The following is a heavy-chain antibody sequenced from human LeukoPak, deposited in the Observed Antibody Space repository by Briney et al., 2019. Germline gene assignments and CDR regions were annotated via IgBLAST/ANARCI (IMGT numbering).Heavy chain of an antibody. CDR1: GDSISSNIW. Sequence: SDTLSLTCAVSGDSISSNIWWRWIRQPPGKGLEWIGYIYYSGSTNYNPSLKSRVTISLDTSKSQFSLKLTSVTAADTAVYYCARAPIPYDRSRTDYRFDPWGQGTLVTVAS. D-gene: IGHD3-16*01. CDR2: IYYSGST. J-gene: IGHJ5*02. V-gene: IGHV4-28*03. CDR3: ARAPIPYDRSRTDYRFDP.